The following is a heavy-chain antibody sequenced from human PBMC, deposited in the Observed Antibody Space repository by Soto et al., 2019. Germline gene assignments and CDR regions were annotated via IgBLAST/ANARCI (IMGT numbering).Heavy chain of an antibody. Sequence: QVQLVQSGAEVKKPGYSVKVSCKASGGTFSSYAISWVRQAPGQGLEWMGGIIPICGTANYAQKFQGRVTITADESTSTAYMELSSLRSEDTAVYYCARAPSSNYYDSSVYFSWYFDLWGRGTLVTVSS. D-gene: IGHD3-22*01. CDR1: GGTFSSYA. CDR2: IIPICGTA. V-gene: IGHV1-69*01. J-gene: IGHJ2*01. CDR3: ARAPSSNYYDSSVYFSWYFDL.